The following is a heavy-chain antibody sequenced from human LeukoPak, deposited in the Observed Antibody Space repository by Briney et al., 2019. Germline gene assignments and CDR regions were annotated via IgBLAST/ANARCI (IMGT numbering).Heavy chain of an antibody. J-gene: IGHJ4*02. CDR2: ISSSGSTI. D-gene: IGHD3-22*01. CDR3: ARAPTHYYDSSGYYIDPYFDY. V-gene: IGHV3-11*04. CDR1: GFTFSDYY. Sequence: GGSLRLSCAASGFTFSDYYMSWIRQAPGKGLEWVSYISSSGSTIYYADSEKGRFTISRDNAKNSLYLQMNSLRAEDTAVYYCARAPTHYYDSSGYYIDPYFDYWGQGTLVTVSS.